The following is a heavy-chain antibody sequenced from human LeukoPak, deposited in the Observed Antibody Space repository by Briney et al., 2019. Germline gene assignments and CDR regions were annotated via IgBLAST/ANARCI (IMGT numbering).Heavy chain of an antibody. V-gene: IGHV3-66*01. J-gene: IGHJ4*02. Sequence: GGSLRLSCAASGFTVSSNYMSWVRQAPGKGLERVSVIYSGGSTYYADSVKGRFTISRDNSKNTLYLQMNSLRAEDTAVYYCTKVGLLGYCSSTSCYNDYWGQGTLVTVSS. D-gene: IGHD2-2*02. CDR1: GFTVSSNY. CDR3: TKVGLLGYCSSTSCYNDY. CDR2: IYSGGST.